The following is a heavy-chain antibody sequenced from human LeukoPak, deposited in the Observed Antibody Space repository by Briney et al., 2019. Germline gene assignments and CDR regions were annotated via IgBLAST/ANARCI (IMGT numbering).Heavy chain of an antibody. V-gene: IGHV4-34*01. J-gene: IGHJ1*01. D-gene: IGHD4-17*01. Sequence: SETLSLTCAVYGGSFSGYYWSWIRQPPGKGLEWIGEINHSGSTNYNPSLKSRVTISVDKSKNQFSLKLSSVTAADTAVYYCAIDYGDYAEYFQHWGQGTLVTVSS. CDR1: GGSFSGYY. CDR3: AIDYGDYAEYFQH. CDR2: INHSGST.